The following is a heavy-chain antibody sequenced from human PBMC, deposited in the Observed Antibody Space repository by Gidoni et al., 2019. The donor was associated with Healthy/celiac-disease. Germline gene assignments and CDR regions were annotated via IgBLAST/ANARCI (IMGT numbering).Heavy chain of an antibody. V-gene: IGHV3-23*01. CDR3: AKEMETLWFGELFPLDY. J-gene: IGHJ4*02. CDR1: GFPFSSYA. Sequence: EVQLLESGGGLVQPGGSLRLSCAASGFPFSSYAMSWVRQAPGKGLECVSAISGSGGSTYYADSVKGRFTISRDNSKNTLYLQMNSLRAEDTAVYYCAKEMETLWFGELFPLDYWGQGTLVTVSS. D-gene: IGHD3-10*01. CDR2: ISGSGGST.